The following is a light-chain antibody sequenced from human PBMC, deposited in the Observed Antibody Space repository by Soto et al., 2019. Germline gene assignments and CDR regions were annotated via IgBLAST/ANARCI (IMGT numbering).Light chain of an antibody. Sequence: DIQMTQSPSTLSASVGDRVTITCRASQSIINWLGWYQQKPGKAPKLLIYKASSLESGVPSRFSGSGSGTDFTLTISSLQPEDFATYYCQQLHDYPITFGQGTRLEIK. CDR1: QSIINW. CDR2: KAS. V-gene: IGKV1-5*03. J-gene: IGKJ5*01. CDR3: QQLHDYPIT.